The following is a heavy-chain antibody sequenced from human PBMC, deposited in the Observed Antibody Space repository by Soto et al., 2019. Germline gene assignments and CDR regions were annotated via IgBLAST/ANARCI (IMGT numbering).Heavy chain of an antibody. J-gene: IGHJ6*02. CDR1: GFTFSSYA. CDR2: ISYDGSNK. D-gene: IGHD5-18*01. Sequence: GGSLRLSCAASGFTFSSYAMHWVRQAPGKGLEWVAVISYDGSNKYYADSAKGRFTISRDNSKNTLYLQMNSLRAEDTAVYYCARDRPGEAAGYSYGRPRYYYYGMDVWGQGTTVTVSS. V-gene: IGHV3-30-3*01. CDR3: ARDRPGEAAGYSYGRPRYYYYGMDV.